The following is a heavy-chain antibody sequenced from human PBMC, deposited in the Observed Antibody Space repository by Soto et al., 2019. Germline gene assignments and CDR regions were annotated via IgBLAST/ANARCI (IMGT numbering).Heavy chain of an antibody. CDR3: AKDRERDAWDEDY. J-gene: IGHJ4*02. CDR2: ISGSDGST. Sequence: EVQLLESGGGLVQPGGSLRLSCVASGFSFSSYAMSWVRQAPGKGLEWVSVISGSDGSTYYADSVKGRFTISRDNSKNTLYLHMNSLRAEDTAVYYCAKDRERDAWDEDYWGQGTLVTVSS. V-gene: IGHV3-23*01. D-gene: IGHD1-26*01. CDR1: GFSFSSYA.